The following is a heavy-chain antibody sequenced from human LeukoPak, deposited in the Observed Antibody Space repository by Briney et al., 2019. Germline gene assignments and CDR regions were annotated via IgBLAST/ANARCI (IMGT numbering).Heavy chain of an antibody. Sequence: SVKVSCKASGGTLSSYAISWVRQAPGQGLEWMGGIIPIFGTANYAQKFQGRVTITADKSTSTAYMELSSLRSEDTAVYYCARGRYCSGGSCYSSIPYYYYMDVWGKGTTVTVSS. V-gene: IGHV1-69*06. CDR1: GGTLSSYA. CDR3: ARGRYCSGGSCYSSIPYYYYMDV. D-gene: IGHD2-15*01. J-gene: IGHJ6*03. CDR2: IIPIFGTA.